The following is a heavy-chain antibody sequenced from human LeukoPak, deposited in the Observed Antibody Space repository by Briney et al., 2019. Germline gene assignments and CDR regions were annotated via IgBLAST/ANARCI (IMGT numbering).Heavy chain of an antibody. CDR3: VKGGYDFVEVAYFDF. Sequence: PGGSLRLSCAASGFSLNNYAMGWVRQSPGKGLEWVSIIIASSGSTFYADSVKGRFTISRDNSKNTLYLQMNSLRVEDTAVYYCVKGGYDFVEVAYFDFWGQGNLVTVSS. CDR2: IIASSGST. J-gene: IGHJ4*02. CDR1: GFSLNNYA. D-gene: IGHD5-12*01. V-gene: IGHV3-23*01.